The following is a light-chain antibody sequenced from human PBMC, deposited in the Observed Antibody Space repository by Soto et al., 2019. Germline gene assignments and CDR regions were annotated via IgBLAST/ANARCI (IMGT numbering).Light chain of an antibody. Sequence: QSALTQPASVSGSPGQAITISCTGTSSDVGSYNLVSWYQQHSGKAPKLRIYEGSERPSGVSNRFSGSKSGNTASLTISGLQAEDEADYYCCSFAGSSTLVFGGGTKLTVL. CDR3: CSFAGSSTLV. V-gene: IGLV2-23*01. CDR2: EGS. CDR1: SSDVGSYNL. J-gene: IGLJ2*01.